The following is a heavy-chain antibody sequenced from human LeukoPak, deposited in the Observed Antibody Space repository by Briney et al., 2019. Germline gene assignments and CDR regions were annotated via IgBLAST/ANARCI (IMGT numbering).Heavy chain of an antibody. V-gene: IGHV3-21*04. J-gene: IGHJ6*03. Sequence: GGSLRLSCAASGFTFSNYNMNWVRQAPGKGLEWVSSISRSSIYMYYADSVKGRFTISRDNAKNSLYLQMNSVRAEDTAVYYCAKEGGTYCGGDCYPFHYMDVWGKGTTVT. CDR3: AKEGGTYCGGDCYPFHYMDV. CDR2: ISRSSIYM. CDR1: GFTFSNYN. D-gene: IGHD2-21*02.